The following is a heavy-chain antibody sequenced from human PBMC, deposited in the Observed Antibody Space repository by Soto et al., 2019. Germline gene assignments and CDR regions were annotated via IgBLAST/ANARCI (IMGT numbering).Heavy chain of an antibody. Sequence: WSLRLSCAASGFTFTRYSMNWVRQAPGKGLEWVSSISSTTNYIYYGDSMKGRFTISRDNAKNSLYLEMNSLRAEDTAVYYCARESEDLTSNFDYRGQGTLVTVSS. V-gene: IGHV3-21*06. CDR3: ARESEDLTSNFDY. J-gene: IGHJ4*02. CDR2: ISSTTNYI. CDR1: GFTFTRYS.